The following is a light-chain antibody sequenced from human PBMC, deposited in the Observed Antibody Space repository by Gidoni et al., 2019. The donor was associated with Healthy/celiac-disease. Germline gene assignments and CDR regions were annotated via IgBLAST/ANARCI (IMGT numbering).Light chain of an antibody. V-gene: IGKV3-15*01. CDR3: QQYNNWPPLT. Sequence: ELVMPQSPATLSVSPGERATLSCRASQSVSSNFAWYHQKPGQAPRLLIYGASTRATGTPARFSGSGSGTEFTLTISSLQSEDFAVYYCQQYNNWPPLTFGGGTKVEIK. J-gene: IGKJ4*02. CDR1: QSVSSN. CDR2: GAS.